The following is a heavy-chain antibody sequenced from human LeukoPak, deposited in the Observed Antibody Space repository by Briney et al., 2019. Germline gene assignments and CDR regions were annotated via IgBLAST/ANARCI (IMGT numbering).Heavy chain of an antibody. J-gene: IGHJ4*02. CDR3: ARDDRSSSAYYFDY. CDR1: GFNVSSNY. V-gene: IGHV3-53*01. Sequence: GGSLRLSCAASGFNVSSNYMSWVRQAPGKGLEWVSVIYSGGSTYYADSVKGRFTISRDNSKNTLYLQMNSLRAEDTAVYYCARDDRSSSAYYFDYWGQGTMVTVSS. CDR2: IYSGGST. D-gene: IGHD6-6*01.